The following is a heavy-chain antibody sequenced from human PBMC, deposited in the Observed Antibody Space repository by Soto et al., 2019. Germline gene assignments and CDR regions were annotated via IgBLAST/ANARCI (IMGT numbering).Heavy chain of an antibody. CDR3: AKDRRAGGDSAFYFDF. CDR1: GFKFSSYA. V-gene: IGHV3-23*01. D-gene: IGHD3-16*01. Sequence: GGSLRLSCAASGFKFSSYAMSWVRQAPGKGLEWVSLISATGGGTYYADSVKGRFTISRDNSDNTLYLQVHSLRAEDTAVYYCAKDRRAGGDSAFYFDFWGQGAQVTVSS. J-gene: IGHJ5*01. CDR2: ISATGGGT.